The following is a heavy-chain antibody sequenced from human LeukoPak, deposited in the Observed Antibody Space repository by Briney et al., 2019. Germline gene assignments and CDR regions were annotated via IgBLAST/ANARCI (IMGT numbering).Heavy chain of an antibody. CDR1: GYSFTSYW. CDR3: ARPSYYDSSGYYPYYFDY. J-gene: IGHJ4*02. CDR2: IYPGDSDT. Sequence: AGKSLKISCKGSGYSFTSYWIGWVRQMPGKGLEWMGIIYPGDSDTRYSPSFQGQVTISADKSISTAYLQWSSLKASDTAMYYCARPSYYDSSGYYPYYFDYWGQGTLVTVSS. V-gene: IGHV5-51*01. D-gene: IGHD3-22*01.